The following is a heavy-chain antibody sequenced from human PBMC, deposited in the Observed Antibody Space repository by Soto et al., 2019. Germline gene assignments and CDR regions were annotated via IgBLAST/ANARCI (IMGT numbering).Heavy chain of an antibody. CDR1: GFTFSSYA. Sequence: PGGSLRLSCAASGFTFSSYAMSWVRQAPGKGLEWVSAIIGSGGSTYYADSVKGRFTISRDNSKNTLYLQMNSLRAEDTAVYYCARERRLHDLTYYYYYYMDVWGKGTTVTVSS. V-gene: IGHV3-23*01. D-gene: IGHD4-4*01. CDR3: ARERRLHDLTYYYYYYMDV. CDR2: IIGSGGST. J-gene: IGHJ6*03.